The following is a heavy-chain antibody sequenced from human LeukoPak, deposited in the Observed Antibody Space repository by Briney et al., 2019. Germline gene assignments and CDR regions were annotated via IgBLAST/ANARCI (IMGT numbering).Heavy chain of an antibody. D-gene: IGHD3-3*01. CDR3: AGGKIFGVVTPTADY. CDR1: GFTFSSYA. Sequence: GGSLRLSCAASGFTFSSYAMHWVRQAPGKGLEWVAVISYDGSDKYYADSVKGRFTISRDNSKNTLYLQMNSLRAEDTAVYYCAGGKIFGVVTPTADYWGQGTLVTVSS. V-gene: IGHV3-30-3*01. CDR2: ISYDGSDK. J-gene: IGHJ4*02.